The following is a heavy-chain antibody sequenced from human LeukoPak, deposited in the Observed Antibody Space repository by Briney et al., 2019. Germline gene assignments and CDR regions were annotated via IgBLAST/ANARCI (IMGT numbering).Heavy chain of an antibody. CDR1: GFTFTSHE. J-gene: IGHJ4*02. CDR3: TREDYFDY. Sequence: GGSLRLSCVPAGFTFTSHEMNCARQAPGKGMEWVSYISSSGSTIYYADSVKGRFTISRDNAKNSLYLQMNSLRAADTAVYYWTREDYFDYWGQGTLVTVSS. CDR2: ISSSGSTI. V-gene: IGHV3-48*03.